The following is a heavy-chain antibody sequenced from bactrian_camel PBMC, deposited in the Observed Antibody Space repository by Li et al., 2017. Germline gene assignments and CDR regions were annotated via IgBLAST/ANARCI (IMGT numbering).Heavy chain of an antibody. Sequence: HVQLVESGGGSVQAGETLTLSCTASGSSFDAFDMAWYRQAPGNECELVSTIRNDGRTSYADSVKGRFTISRDNAKNTVYLQLNSLKTEDMAMYYCAKAGGNWPVSFGYWGQGTQVTVS. J-gene: IGHJ6*01. CDR1: GSSFDAFD. D-gene: IGHD8*01. V-gene: IGHV3S60*01. CDR2: IRNDGRT. CDR3: AKAGGNWPVSFGY.